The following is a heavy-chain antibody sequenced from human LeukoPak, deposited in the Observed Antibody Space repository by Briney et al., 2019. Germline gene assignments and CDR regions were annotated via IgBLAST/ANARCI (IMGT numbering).Heavy chain of an antibody. CDR3: ATGVAVAGTQWFDP. Sequence: SETLSLTCALYGGPFSGYYWSWIRHPPGKGLECIGEINHSGSTNYNPSLKSRVTISVDTSKNQFSLKLSSVTAADTAVYCCATGVAVAGTQWFDPWGQGTLVTVSS. V-gene: IGHV4-34*01. CDR2: INHSGST. CDR1: GGPFSGYY. D-gene: IGHD6-19*01. J-gene: IGHJ5*02.